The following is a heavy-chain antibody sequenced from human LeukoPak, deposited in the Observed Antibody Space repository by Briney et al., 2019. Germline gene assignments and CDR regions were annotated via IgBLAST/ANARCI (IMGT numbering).Heavy chain of an antibody. V-gene: IGHV3-7*01. CDR2: IKQDGSEK. J-gene: IGHJ1*01. Sequence: PGGSLRLSCAASGFTFSSYSMNWVRQAPGKGLEWVANIKQDGSEKYYVDSVKGRFTISRDNAKNALYLQMNSLRAEDTAVYYCARKNGLLYWGQGPLVTVSS. CDR1: GFTFSSYS. CDR3: ARKNGLLY. D-gene: IGHD3/OR15-3a*01.